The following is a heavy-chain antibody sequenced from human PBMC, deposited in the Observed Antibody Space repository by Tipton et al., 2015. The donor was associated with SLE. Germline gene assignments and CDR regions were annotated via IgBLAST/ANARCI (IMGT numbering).Heavy chain of an antibody. V-gene: IGHV3-66*02. CDR2: IYSGGST. CDR3: AGGLRLAGGDY. D-gene: IGHD3-10*01. Sequence: SLRLSCAASGFTVSSNYVSWVRQAQGKGLEWVSVIYSGGSTYYADSVKGRVTISRDNSENTLYLQMNSLRAEDTAVYYCAGGLRLAGGDYWGQGTLVTVSS. J-gene: IGHJ4*02. CDR1: GFTVSSNY.